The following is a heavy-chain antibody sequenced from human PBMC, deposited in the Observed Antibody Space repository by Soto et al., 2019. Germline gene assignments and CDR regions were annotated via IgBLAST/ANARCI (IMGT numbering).Heavy chain of an antibody. CDR3: ARFELIEYYFDY. V-gene: IGHV1-46*01. CDR2: INPSGGST. CDR1: GYTFTSYY. J-gene: IGHJ4*02. D-gene: IGHD3-16*02. Sequence: ASVKVSCKASGYTFTSYYMHWVRQAPGQGLEWMGIINPSGGSTSYAQKFQGRATMTRDTSTSTVYMELSSLRSEDTAVYYCARFELIEYYFDYWGQGTLVTVSS.